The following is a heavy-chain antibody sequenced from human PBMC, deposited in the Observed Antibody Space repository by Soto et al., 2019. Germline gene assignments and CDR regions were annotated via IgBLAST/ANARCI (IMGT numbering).Heavy chain of an antibody. Sequence: GGSLRLSCAASGFTFSSYAMSWVRQAPGKGLEWVSAISGSGGSTYYADSVKGRFTISRDNSKNTLYLQMNSLRAEDTAVYYCAKGALIAVAFYYYYGMDVWGQGTTVTVSS. D-gene: IGHD6-19*01. V-gene: IGHV3-23*01. CDR1: GFTFSSYA. J-gene: IGHJ6*02. CDR2: ISGSGGST. CDR3: AKGALIAVAFYYYYGMDV.